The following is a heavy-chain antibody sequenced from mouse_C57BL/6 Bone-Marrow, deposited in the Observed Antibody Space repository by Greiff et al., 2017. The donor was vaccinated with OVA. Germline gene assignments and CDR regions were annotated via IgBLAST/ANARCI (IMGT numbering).Heavy chain of an antibody. CDR3: ASYYCGSSSFGY. Sequence: QVQLKQSGPGLVQPSQSLSITCTASGFSLTSYGVHWVRQPPGKGLEWLGVIWSGGSTDYNAAFISRLGISTDNSKSQVFFKMNSLQADDAAIYYCASYYCGSSSFGYWGQGTTLTVSS. D-gene: IGHD1-1*01. CDR1: GFSLTSYG. J-gene: IGHJ2*01. CDR2: IWSGGST. V-gene: IGHV2-4*01.